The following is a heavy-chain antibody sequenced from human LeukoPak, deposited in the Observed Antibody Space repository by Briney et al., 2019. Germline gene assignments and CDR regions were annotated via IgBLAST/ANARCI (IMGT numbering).Heavy chain of an antibody. D-gene: IGHD5-24*01. Sequence: RAGESLKISCKGSGYIFTSYWIGWGRQVPGKGLEWMGIIYPGDSDTRYSPSFQGQVTISADKSISTAYLQWSSLKASDTAMYYCAIPGPRDGYNYGAFDIWGQGTMVTVSS. CDR3: AIPGPRDGYNYGAFDI. CDR2: IYPGDSDT. J-gene: IGHJ3*02. CDR1: GYIFTSYW. V-gene: IGHV5-51*01.